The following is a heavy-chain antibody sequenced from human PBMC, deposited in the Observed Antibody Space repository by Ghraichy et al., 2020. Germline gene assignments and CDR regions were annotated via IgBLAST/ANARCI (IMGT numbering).Heavy chain of an antibody. Sequence: GGSLRLSCAASGLGVSSNYISWVRQAPGKGLEWVAILYSDGTPFYADSVRGRFTISRDESRNTMYLQMNTLRAEDTAVYYCARDRSYCGNNCYLYYYDGMDVWGRGTTGTVSS. V-gene: IGHV3-53*01. D-gene: IGHD2-21*01. CDR1: GLGVSSNY. CDR2: LYSDGTP. CDR3: ARDRSYCGNNCYLYYYDGMDV. J-gene: IGHJ6*02.